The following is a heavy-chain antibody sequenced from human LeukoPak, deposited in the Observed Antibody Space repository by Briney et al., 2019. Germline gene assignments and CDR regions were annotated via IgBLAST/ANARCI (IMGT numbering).Heavy chain of an antibody. V-gene: IGHV1-8*03. Sequence: ASVNVSCKASGYTFTSYDINWVRQATGQGLEWMGWMNPNSGSTGYAQKFQGRATISRNTSISAAYMELSSLRSEDTAVYFCARGPSGSPFYYMDVWGKGTTVTVSS. D-gene: IGHD1-26*01. CDR3: ARGPSGSPFYYMDV. CDR1: GYTFTSYD. CDR2: MNPNSGST. J-gene: IGHJ6*03.